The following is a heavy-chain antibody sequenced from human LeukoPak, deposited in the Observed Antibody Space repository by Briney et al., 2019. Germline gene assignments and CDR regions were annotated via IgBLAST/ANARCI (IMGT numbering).Heavy chain of an antibody. CDR3: AKDVPSDYGHSVV. Sequence: PGGSLRLSCSASGFTFSAYAMHWVRQAPGKGLEYVSATSPNGGSTYYADSVKGRFTISRDNSKNTLYLQMNSLRVEDTAMYYCAKDVPSDYGHSVVWGRGTLISVSS. CDR1: GFTFSAYA. V-gene: IGHV3-64*04. J-gene: IGHJ2*01. CDR2: TSPNGGST. D-gene: IGHD4-17*01.